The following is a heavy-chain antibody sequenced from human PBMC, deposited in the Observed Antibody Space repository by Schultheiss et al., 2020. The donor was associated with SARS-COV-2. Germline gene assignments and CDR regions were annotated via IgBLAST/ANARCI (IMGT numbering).Heavy chain of an antibody. CDR2: IYPGDSDT. CDR3: ARSGPQLYYYYGMDV. V-gene: IGHV5-51*01. J-gene: IGHJ6*02. Sequence: GGSLRLSCKGSGYSFTSYWIGWVRQMPGKGLEWMGIIYPGDSDTRYSPSFQGQVTISADKSISTAYLQWSSLKASDTAMYYCARSGPQLYYYYGMDVWGQGTTVTVSS. CDR1: GYSFTSYW. D-gene: IGHD5-18*01.